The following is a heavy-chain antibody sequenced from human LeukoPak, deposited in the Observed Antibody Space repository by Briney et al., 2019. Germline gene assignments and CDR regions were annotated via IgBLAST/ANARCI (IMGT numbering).Heavy chain of an antibody. CDR1: GFTFSSYA. J-gene: IGHJ4*02. V-gene: IGHV3-23*01. CDR2: ISGSGGST. CDR3: AKDSEPTYDFWSGYPTWDY. D-gene: IGHD3-3*01. Sequence: GGSLRLSCAASGFTFSSYAMSWVRQAPGKGLEWVSAISGSGGSTYYADSVKGRFTISRDNSKSTLYLQMNSLRAEDTAVYYCAKDSEPTYDFWSGYPTWDYWGQGTLVTVSS.